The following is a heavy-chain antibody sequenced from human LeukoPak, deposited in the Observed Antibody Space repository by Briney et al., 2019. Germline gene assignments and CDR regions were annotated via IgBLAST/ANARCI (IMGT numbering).Heavy chain of an antibody. V-gene: IGHV3-20*01. CDR2: INWSGDST. J-gene: IGHJ6*02. CDR3: ARCYYYGSGSYYNSKNGLDV. CDR1: GFTFDDYG. D-gene: IGHD3-10*01. Sequence: GESLRLSCAASGFTFDDYGMTWVRQSPGKGLEWVSGINWSGDSTGYADSVKGRFTISRDNTKNSLFLQMNGLRAEDSALYHCARCYYYGSGSYYNSKNGLDVWGQGTTVTVSS.